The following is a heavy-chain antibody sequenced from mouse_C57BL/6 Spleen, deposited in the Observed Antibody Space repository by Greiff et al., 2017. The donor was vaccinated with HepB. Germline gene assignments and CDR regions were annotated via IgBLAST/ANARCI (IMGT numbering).Heavy chain of an antibody. CDR3: AYYGSSPYYFDY. D-gene: IGHD1-1*01. J-gene: IGHJ2*01. CDR2: IDPSDSYT. Sequence: VQLQQSGAELVRPGTSVKLSCKASGYTFTSYWMHWVKQRPGQGLEWIGVIDPSDSYTNYNQKFKGKATLTVDTSSSTAYMQLSSLTSEDSAVYYCAYYGSSPYYFDYWGQGTTLTVSS. V-gene: IGHV1-59*01. CDR1: GYTFTSYW.